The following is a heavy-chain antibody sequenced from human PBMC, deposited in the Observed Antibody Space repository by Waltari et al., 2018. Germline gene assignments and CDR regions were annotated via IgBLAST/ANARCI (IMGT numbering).Heavy chain of an antibody. CDR2: IYTSGST. J-gene: IGHJ6*03. D-gene: IGHD6-13*01. V-gene: IGHV4-61*02. Sequence: QVQLQESGPGLVKPSQTLSLTCTVSGGSISSGSYYWSWIRQPAGKGLEWIGRIYTSGSTNYNPSLKSRVTISVDTSKNRFSLKLSSVTAADTAVYYCARGSSSWYSGYYYYYMDVWGKGTTVTVSS. CDR3: ARGSSSWYSGYYYYYMDV. CDR1: GGSISSGSYY.